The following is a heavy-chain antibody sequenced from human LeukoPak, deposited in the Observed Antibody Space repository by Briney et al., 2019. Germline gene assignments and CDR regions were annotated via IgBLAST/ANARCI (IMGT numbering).Heavy chain of an antibody. J-gene: IGHJ4*02. CDR2: IYHSGST. CDR3: ARDSVGATTDY. V-gene: IGHV4-39*07. D-gene: IGHD1-26*01. CDR1: GGSISSSSYY. Sequence: SETLSLTCTVSGGSISSSSYYWGWIRQPPGKGLEWIGSIYHSGSTYYNPSLKSRVTISVDTSKNQFSLKLSSVTAADTAVYYCARDSVGATTDYWGQGTLVTVSS.